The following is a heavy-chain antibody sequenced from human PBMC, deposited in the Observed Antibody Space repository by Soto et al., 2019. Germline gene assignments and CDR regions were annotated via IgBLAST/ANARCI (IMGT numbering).Heavy chain of an antibody. V-gene: IGHV4-34*01. D-gene: IGHD2-21*02. CDR2: INHSGTI. J-gene: IGHJ6*02. CDR3: ARADRTLVTSYSLDV. CDR1: GGSFSGYY. Sequence: PSETLSLTCAVYGGSFSGYYWTWIRQPPGKGLEWIGEINHSGTINFNPSLKSRLTISLDTSKKNFSLKLSSVTDADTAAYYCARADRTLVTSYSLDVWGQGTTVTVSS.